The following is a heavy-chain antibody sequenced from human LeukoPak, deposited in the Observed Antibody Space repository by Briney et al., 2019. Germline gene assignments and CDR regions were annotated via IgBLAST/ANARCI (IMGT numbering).Heavy chain of an antibody. D-gene: IGHD6-19*01. CDR1: GFTFSSYG. CDR2: LRYDGSNK. CDR3: ARGHSSGWYVFDY. V-gene: IGHV3-30*02. J-gene: IGHJ4*02. Sequence: GGSLRLSCGASGFTFSSYGMHWVRQAPGKGLEWVAFLRYDGSNKYYADSVKGRFTISRDNSKNTLYLQMNSLRAEDTAVYYCARGHSSGWYVFDYWGQGTLVTVSS.